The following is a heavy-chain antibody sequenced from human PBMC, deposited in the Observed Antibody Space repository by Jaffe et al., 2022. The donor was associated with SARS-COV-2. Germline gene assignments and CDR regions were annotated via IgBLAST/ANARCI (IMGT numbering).Heavy chain of an antibody. J-gene: IGHJ4*02. V-gene: IGHV3-30*04. CDR3: ARPEPAIQLWLVWD. CDR1: GFTYSNYA. CDR2: ISEDGGNK. D-gene: IGHD5-18*01. Sequence: QVQLVESGGGVVQPGTSLRVSCAASGFTYSNYAMHWVRQAPGKGLEWVAFISEDGGNKYYADSVKGRFTISRDNPKNTLYLQMNSLRPEDTAVYYCARPEPAIQLWLVWDWGQGILVTVSS.